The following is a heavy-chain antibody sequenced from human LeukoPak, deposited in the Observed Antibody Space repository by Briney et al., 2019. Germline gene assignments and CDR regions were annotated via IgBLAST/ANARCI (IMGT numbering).Heavy chain of an antibody. Sequence: TSETLSLTCTVSGGSISSHHWSWIRQPPGKGLEWIGYIYYSGSTNYKPSLKSRVTISVDTSKNQFSLKLTSVTAADTAVYYCARHLDIAASDYWGQGTLVTVSS. CDR3: ARHLDIAASDY. D-gene: IGHD6-6*01. V-gene: IGHV4-59*08. CDR1: GGSISSHH. CDR2: IYYSGST. J-gene: IGHJ4*02.